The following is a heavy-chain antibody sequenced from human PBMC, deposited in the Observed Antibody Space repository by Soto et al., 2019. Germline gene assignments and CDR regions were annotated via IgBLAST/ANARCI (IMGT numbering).Heavy chain of an antibody. J-gene: IGHJ3*02. CDR3: TRIYSDALDI. CDR2: IRSKGNNYAT. CDR1: GFIFSGSA. V-gene: IGHV3-73*01. Sequence: GGSLRLSCAASGFIFSGSAIHWVRQASGKGLEWVARIRSKGNNYATAYAASVKGRFTISRDDSKKMAYLQLNSLKTEDTAIYYCTRIYSDALDIWGQGTMVTVSS. D-gene: IGHD1-26*01.